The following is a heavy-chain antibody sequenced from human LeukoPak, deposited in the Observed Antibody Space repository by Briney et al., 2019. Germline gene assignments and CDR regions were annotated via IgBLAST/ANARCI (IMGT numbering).Heavy chain of an antibody. CDR3: ARVRDHYYFWSGYYAD. Sequence: ASVKVSSKPSGYTLSSYGITWVRESPGHRLEWLGWISIYSGNTNYTQRLQGRVTMTTDTSTSSVSMELSRLRFDEPGVYYCARVRDHYYFWSGYYADWGQGTPVTVSS. J-gene: IGHJ4*02. CDR2: ISIYSGNT. V-gene: IGHV1-18*01. D-gene: IGHD3-3*01. CDR1: GYTLSSYG.